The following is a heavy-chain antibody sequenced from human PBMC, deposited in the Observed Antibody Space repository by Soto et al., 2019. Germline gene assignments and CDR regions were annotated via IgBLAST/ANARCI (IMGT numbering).Heavy chain of an antibody. CDR3: AKVSISYNGIYDAFDV. D-gene: IGHD3-3*02. J-gene: IGHJ3*01. CDR2: IGGGDDI. CDR1: GFTFSNYA. Sequence: QPGGSLRLSCEASGFTFSNYAMAWVRQTPGEGPEWVSTIGGGDDIFYAESVQGRFIISRDDSRSTMYLQMDNLRVEDTAIYFCAKVSISYNGIYDAFDVWGQGTVVTVSS. V-gene: IGHV3-23*01.